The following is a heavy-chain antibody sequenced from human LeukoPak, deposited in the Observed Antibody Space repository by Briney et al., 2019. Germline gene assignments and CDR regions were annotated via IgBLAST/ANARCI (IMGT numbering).Heavy chain of an antibody. CDR3: AMDGDTFFGDY. Sequence: GGSLRLSCAASGFTFSSYGMHWARQAPGKGLEWVAVISYDGSNKYYADSVKGRFTISRDNSKNTLYLQMNSLRAEDTAVYYCAMDGDTFFGDYWGQGTLVTVSS. J-gene: IGHJ4*02. V-gene: IGHV3-30*03. D-gene: IGHD3-3*01. CDR1: GFTFSSYG. CDR2: ISYDGSNK.